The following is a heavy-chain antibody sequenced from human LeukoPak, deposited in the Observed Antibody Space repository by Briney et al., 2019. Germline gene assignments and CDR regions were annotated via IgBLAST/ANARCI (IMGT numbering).Heavy chain of an antibody. CDR3: AKVFSVTALYIGFDY. CDR1: GFTFSSYA. J-gene: IGHJ4*02. Sequence: QPGGSLRLSCAASGFTFSSYAMSWVRQAPGKGLEGVSAISGSGGSTYYADSVKGRFTISRDNSKNTLYLQMNSLRAEDAAVYYCAKVFSVTALYIGFDYWGQGTLVTVSS. D-gene: IGHD2-21*02. V-gene: IGHV3-23*01. CDR2: ISGSGGST.